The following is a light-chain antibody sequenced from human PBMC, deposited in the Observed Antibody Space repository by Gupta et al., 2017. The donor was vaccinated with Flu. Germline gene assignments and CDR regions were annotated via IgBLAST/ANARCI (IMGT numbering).Light chain of an antibody. CDR1: QSISSY. CDR3: QQSYSTPWT. CDR2: AAS. Sequence: SVGDRVTITCRASQSISSYLNWYQQKPGKAPKLLIYAASSLQSGVPSRFSGSGSGTDFTLTISSLQPEDFATYSCQQSYSTPWTFGQGTKVEIK. V-gene: IGKV1-39*01. J-gene: IGKJ1*01.